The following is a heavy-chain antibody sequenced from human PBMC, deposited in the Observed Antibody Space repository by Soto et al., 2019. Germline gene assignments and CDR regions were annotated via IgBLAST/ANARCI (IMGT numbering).Heavy chain of an antibody. J-gene: IGHJ6*02. V-gene: IGHV1-2*02. Sequence: ASVKVSCKASGYTFTGYYMHCVRQAPGQGLEWMGWINPNSGGTNYAQKFQGRVTMTRDTSISTAYMELSRLRSDDTAVYYCARDRSSSFYYYYGMDVWGQGTTVTVSS. CDR3: ARDRSSSFYYYYGMDV. D-gene: IGHD6-6*01. CDR1: GYTFTGYY. CDR2: INPNSGGT.